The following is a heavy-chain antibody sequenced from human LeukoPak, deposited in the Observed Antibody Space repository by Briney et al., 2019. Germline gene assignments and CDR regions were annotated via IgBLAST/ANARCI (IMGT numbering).Heavy chain of an antibody. D-gene: IGHD3-22*01. J-gene: IGHJ4*02. CDR3: AVYYDSSGYYYSYFDY. CDR2: IIPIFGTA. V-gene: IGHV1-69*05. CDR1: GGTFTSYA. Sequence: ASVKVSCKASGGTFTSYAISWVRQAPGQGLEWMGRIIPIFGTANYAQKFQGRVTITTDESTSTAYMELSSLRSEDTAVYYCAVYYDSSGYYYSYFDYWGQGTLVTVSS.